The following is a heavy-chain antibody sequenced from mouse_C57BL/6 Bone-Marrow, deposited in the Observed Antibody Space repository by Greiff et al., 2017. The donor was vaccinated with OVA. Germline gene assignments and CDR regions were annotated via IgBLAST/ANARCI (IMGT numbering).Heavy chain of an antibody. J-gene: IGHJ3*01. D-gene: IGHD2-4*01. CDR2: IDPENGDT. Sequence: EVQLQQSGAELVRPGASVKLSCTASGFNIKDDYMHWVKQRPEQGLEWIGWIDPENGDTEYASKFQGKATITADTSSNTAYLQLSSLTSEDTAVYYCTFYYYYGGEAWFAYWGQGTLVTVSA. V-gene: IGHV14-4*01. CDR1: GFNIKDDY. CDR3: TFYYYYGGEAWFAY.